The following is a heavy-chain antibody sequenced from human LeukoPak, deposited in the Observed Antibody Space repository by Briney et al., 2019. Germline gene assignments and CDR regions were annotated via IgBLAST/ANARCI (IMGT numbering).Heavy chain of an antibody. CDR2: ISAYNGNT. CDR1: GYTFTSYG. J-gene: IGHJ5*02. CDR3: ARGSVGYCSGGCCYLWFDP. V-gene: IGHV1-18*01. D-gene: IGHD2-15*01. Sequence: ASVKVSCKASGYTFTSYGISWVRQAPGQGLEWMGWISAYNGNTNYAQKLQGRVTMTTDTSTSTAYMELRSLRSDDTAVYYCARGSVGYCSGGCCYLWFDPWGRGTLVTVSS.